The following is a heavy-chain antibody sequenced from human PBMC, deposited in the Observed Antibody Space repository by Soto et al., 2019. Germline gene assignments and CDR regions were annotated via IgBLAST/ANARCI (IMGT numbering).Heavy chain of an antibody. CDR1: GFSLSTSGVG. V-gene: IGHV2-5*02. CDR3: AHLPWKQLWPRAPVVY. CDR2: IYWDDDK. J-gene: IGHJ4*02. D-gene: IGHD5-18*01. Sequence: SGPTLVNPTQTLTLTCTFSGFSLSTSGVGVGWIRQPPGKALERLGIIYWDDDKRYSPSLKRRVTITKDTFKNQLVLTMTNMDPVDTATYYCAHLPWKQLWPRAPVVYWGQGTPVTVS.